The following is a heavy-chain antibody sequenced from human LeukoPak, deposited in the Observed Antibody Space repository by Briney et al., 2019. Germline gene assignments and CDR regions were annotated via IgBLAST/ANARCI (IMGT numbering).Heavy chain of an antibody. J-gene: IGHJ5*02. CDR1: GYTFTSYY. CDR3: ARADYDILTGYPGGTWFDP. CDR2: INPSGGST. V-gene: IGHV1-46*01. D-gene: IGHD3-9*01. Sequence: GASVKVSCKASGYTFTSYYMHWVRQAPGQGLEWMGIINPSGGSTSYAQKFQGRVTMIRDTSTSTVYMELSSLRSEDTAVYYCARADYDILTGYPGGTWFDPWGQGTLVTVSS.